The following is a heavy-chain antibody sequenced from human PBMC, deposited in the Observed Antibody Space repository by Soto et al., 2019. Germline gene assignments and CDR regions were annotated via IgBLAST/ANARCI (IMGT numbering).Heavy chain of an antibody. D-gene: IGHD6-13*01. CDR2: ISYDGSNK. Sequence: QVQLVESGGGVVQPGRSLRLSCAASGFTFSSYAMHWVRQAPGKGLEWVAVISYDGSNKYYADSVKGRFTISRDNSKNTLYLQMNSLRAEDTAVYYCAREWGVYSSSWPKTYYFDYWGQGTLVTVSS. J-gene: IGHJ4*02. CDR1: GFTFSSYA. V-gene: IGHV3-30-3*01. CDR3: AREWGVYSSSWPKTYYFDY.